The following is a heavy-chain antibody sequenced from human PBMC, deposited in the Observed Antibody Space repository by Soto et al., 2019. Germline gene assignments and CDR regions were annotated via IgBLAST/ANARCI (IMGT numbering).Heavy chain of an antibody. CDR2: ITGSGGGT. Sequence: EVQLLESGGGLLQPGGSLRLSCTASGFTFSNYAMTWVRQAPGKGLEWVSTITGSGGGTYYADSVKGRFTISRDNSKNTLYLQMPNLSADDTAVYYCAKEMIASTVADFFDYWGQGNLVTVSS. J-gene: IGHJ4*02. D-gene: IGHD6-19*01. CDR3: AKEMIASTVADFFDY. CDR1: GFTFSNYA. V-gene: IGHV3-23*01.